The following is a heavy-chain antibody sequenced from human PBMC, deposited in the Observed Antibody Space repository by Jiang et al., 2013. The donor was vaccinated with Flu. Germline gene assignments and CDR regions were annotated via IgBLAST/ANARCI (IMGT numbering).Heavy chain of an antibody. CDR2: ISYDGSNK. CDR3: AKGEDGDSYYYYHMDV. CDR1: GFTFSSYG. Sequence: VQLVESGGGVVQPGRSLRLSCAASGFTFSSYGMHWVRQAPGKGLEWVAVISYDGSNKYYADSVKGRFTISRDNSKNTLYLQMNSLRAEDTAVYYCAKGEDGDSYYYYHMDVWGKGTTVTVSS. D-gene: IGHD5-24*01. V-gene: IGHV3-30*18. J-gene: IGHJ6*03.